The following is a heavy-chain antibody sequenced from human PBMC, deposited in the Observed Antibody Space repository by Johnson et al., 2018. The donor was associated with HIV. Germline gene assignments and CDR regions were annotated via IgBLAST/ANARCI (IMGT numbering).Heavy chain of an antibody. D-gene: IGHD6-13*01. V-gene: IGHV3-30*02. Sequence: QVQLVESGGGVVQPGGSLRLSCAASGFTFSSYGMHWVRQAPGKGLEWVAFLRYDGSNKYYADSVKGRFPISRDNSKNTLDLQMNSLRAEDTAVYYCAKDFIAAAGHDAFDIWGQGTMVTVSS. CDR2: LRYDGSNK. CDR1: GFTFSSYG. J-gene: IGHJ3*02. CDR3: AKDFIAAAGHDAFDI.